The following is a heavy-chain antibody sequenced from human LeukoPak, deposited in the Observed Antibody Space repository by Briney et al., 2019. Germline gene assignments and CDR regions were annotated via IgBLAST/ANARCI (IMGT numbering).Heavy chain of an antibody. CDR1: GYTFTSYY. CDR2: INPSGGST. CDR3: ASNGDYYDSSGYYDFDY. Sequence: ASVKVSCKASGYTFTSYYMHWVRQAPGHGLEWMGIINPSGGSTSYAQKFQGRVTMTRDTSTSTVYMELSSLRSEDTAVYYCASNGDYYDSSGYYDFDYWGQGTLVTVSS. D-gene: IGHD3-22*01. J-gene: IGHJ4*02. V-gene: IGHV1-46*01.